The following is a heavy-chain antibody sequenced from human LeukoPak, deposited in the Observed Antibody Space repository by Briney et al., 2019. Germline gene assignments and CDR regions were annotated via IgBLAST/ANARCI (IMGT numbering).Heavy chain of an antibody. CDR2: ISYSGST. V-gene: IGHV4-61*01. CDR3: ARGRLGGSGSYYNVLDY. D-gene: IGHD3-10*01. CDR1: RGSVSSGSYY. Sequence: SETLSLTCTVPRGSVSSGSYYWSWIRQPPVKGLEWIGYISYSGSTNYNPSIKSRVTISVDTSRNQFSLKLSSVTAADTAVYYCARGRLGGSGSYYNVLDYWGQGTLVTVSS. J-gene: IGHJ4*02.